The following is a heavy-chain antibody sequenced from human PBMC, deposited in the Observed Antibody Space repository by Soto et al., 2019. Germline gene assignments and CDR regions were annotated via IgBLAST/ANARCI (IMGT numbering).Heavy chain of an antibody. CDR2: IIPIFGTA. Sequence: GASVKVSCKASGGTFSSYAISWVRQAPGQGLEWMGGIIPIFGTANYAQKFQGRVTITADESTSTAYMELSSLRSEDTAVYYCARLRNGYCSSTSCYGPFDPWGQGTLVTVSS. CDR1: GGTFSSYA. V-gene: IGHV1-69*13. J-gene: IGHJ5*02. CDR3: ARLRNGYCSSTSCYGPFDP. D-gene: IGHD2-2*01.